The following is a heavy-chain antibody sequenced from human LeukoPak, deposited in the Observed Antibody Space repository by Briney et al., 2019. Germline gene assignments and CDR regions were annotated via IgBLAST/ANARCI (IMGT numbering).Heavy chain of an antibody. Sequence: PGGSLRLSCAASGFTVSSNYMSWVRQAPGKGLEWVSVIYSGGSTYYADSVKGRFTISRDNSKNTLYLQMNILRAEDTAVYYCARAGWHDYGDYDYYWGRETLVTVPS. D-gene: IGHD4-17*01. CDR2: IYSGGST. CDR3: ARAGWHDYGDYDYY. V-gene: IGHV3-66*01. J-gene: IGHJ4*02. CDR1: GFTVSSNY.